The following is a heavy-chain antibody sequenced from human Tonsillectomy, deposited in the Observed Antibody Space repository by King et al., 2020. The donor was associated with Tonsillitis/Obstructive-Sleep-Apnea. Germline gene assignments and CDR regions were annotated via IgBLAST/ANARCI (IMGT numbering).Heavy chain of an antibody. CDR1: GGTFSSYA. CDR3: ARVPPGNRGRSGYCSGGSCYQYYFDY. CDR2: IIPIFGTA. V-gene: IGHV1-69*12. J-gene: IGHJ4*02. D-gene: IGHD2-15*01. Sequence: QLVQSGAEVKKPGSSVKVSCKASGGTFSSYAISWVRQAPGQGLEWMGGIIPIFGTANYAQKFQGRVTITADESTSTAYMELSSLRSEDTAVYYCARVPPGNRGRSGYCSGGSCYQYYFDYWGQGTLVTVSS.